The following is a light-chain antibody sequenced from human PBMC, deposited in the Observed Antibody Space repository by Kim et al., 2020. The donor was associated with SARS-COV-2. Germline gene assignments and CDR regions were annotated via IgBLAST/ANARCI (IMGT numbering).Light chain of an antibody. CDR1: QSVSSN. Sequence: EIVMTQSPATLSVSPGERATLSCRASQSVSSNLAWYQHKPGQAPRLLIYGASTRATTIPARFSGSGSGTEFTLTISSLQSEDFAVYYCQQYNNWAGTFGQGTKLEI. V-gene: IGKV3-15*01. CDR2: GAS. J-gene: IGKJ2*01. CDR3: QQYNNWAGT.